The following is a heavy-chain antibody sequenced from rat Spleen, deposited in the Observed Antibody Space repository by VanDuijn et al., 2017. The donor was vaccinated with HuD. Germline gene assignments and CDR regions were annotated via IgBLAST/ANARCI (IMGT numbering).Heavy chain of an antibody. Sequence: EVRLVESGGGLVRPGGSLKVSCEASGFIFRNYDMAWVRQAPKKGLEWVATIIYDGSSTFYRDSVKGRFTISRDNAKSTLYLQMDSLRSEDTATYYCATHENHFDYWGQGVMVTVSS. CDR3: ATHENHFDY. J-gene: IGHJ2*01. V-gene: IGHV5-7*01. CDR1: GFIFRNYD. CDR2: IIYDGSST.